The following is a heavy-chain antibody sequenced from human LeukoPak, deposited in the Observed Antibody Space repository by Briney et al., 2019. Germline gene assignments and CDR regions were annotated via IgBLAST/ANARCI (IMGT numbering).Heavy chain of an antibody. CDR3: AREWNYYDSSYFDY. V-gene: IGHV1-3*01. Sequence: WVNAGNGNTKYSQKFQGRVTITRDTSASTAYMELSSLRSEDTAVYYCAREWNYYDSSYFDYWGQGTLVTVSS. J-gene: IGHJ4*02. D-gene: IGHD3-22*01. CDR2: VNAGNGNT.